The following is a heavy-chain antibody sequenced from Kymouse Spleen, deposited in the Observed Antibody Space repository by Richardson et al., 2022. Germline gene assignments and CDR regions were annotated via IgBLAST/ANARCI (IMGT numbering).Heavy chain of an antibody. V-gene: IGHV1-18*01. J-gene: IGHJ6*02. CDR1: GYTFTSYG. CDR2: ISAYNGNT. Sequence: QVQLVQSGAEVKKPGASVKVSCKASGYTFTSYGISWVRQAPGQGLEWMGWISAYNGNTNYAQKLQGRVTMTTDTSTSTAYMELRSLRSDDTAVYYCACSSSGEYYYYYGMDVWGQGTTVTVSS. CDR3: ACSSSGEYYYYYGMDV. D-gene: IGHD6-6*01.